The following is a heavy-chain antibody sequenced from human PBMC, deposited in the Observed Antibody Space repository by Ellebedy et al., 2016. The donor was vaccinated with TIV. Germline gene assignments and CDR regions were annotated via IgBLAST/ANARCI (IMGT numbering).Heavy chain of an antibody. CDR2: IWYDGSIK. J-gene: IGHJ4*02. CDR1: GFKFSSHG. Sequence: GESLKISXAASGFKFSSHGMHWVRQAPGKGLEWVAVIWYDGSIKEYSDSVQGRFTISRDNSKNTLYLQMNNLRAEDTAVYFCTKVSGAVFSAGYYLDYWGQGTLATVSS. CDR3: TKVSGAVFSAGYYLDY. D-gene: IGHD2/OR15-2a*01. V-gene: IGHV3-33*06.